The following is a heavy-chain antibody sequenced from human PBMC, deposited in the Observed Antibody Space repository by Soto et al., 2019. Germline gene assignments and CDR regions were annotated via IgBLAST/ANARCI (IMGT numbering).Heavy chain of an antibody. J-gene: IGHJ6*02. CDR3: ARAVRGVTSYYYGMDV. CDR2: TYYRSKWYN. Sequence: SQTLSLTCSISGDSVSSNSAAWNWIRQSPSRGLEWLGRTYYRSKWYNDYAVSVKSRITINPDPSKNQFSLQLNSVTPEDTAVYYCARAVRGVTSYYYGMDVWGQGTTVTVS. D-gene: IGHD3-10*01. CDR1: GDSVSSNSAA. V-gene: IGHV6-1*01.